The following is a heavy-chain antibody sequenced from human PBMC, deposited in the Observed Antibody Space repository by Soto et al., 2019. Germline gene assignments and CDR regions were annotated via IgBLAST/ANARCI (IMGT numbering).Heavy chain of an antibody. CDR3: ARADIVVVVAATKDYYYGMDV. J-gene: IGHJ6*02. CDR1: GGTFSSYA. CDR2: VIPIFGTA. V-gene: IGHV1-69*06. Sequence: GASVKVSCKASGGTFSSYAISWVRQAPGQGLEWMGGVIPIFGTANYAQKFQGRVTITADKSTSTAYMELSSLRSEDTAVYYCARADIVVVVAATKDYYYGMDVWGQGTKVTVSS. D-gene: IGHD2-15*01.